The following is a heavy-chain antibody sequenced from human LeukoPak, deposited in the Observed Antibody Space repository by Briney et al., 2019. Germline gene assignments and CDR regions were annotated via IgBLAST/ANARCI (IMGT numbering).Heavy chain of an antibody. Sequence: PGGSLRLSCAASGFTFSGYWMSWVRQAPGKGLEWVANIKQDGSEKYYVDSVKGRFTISRDNAKNSLSLQMNSLRVDDTAVYYCARRLLNYFDYWGQGTLVTVSS. CDR2: IKQDGSEK. V-gene: IGHV3-7*02. J-gene: IGHJ4*02. CDR1: GFTFSGYW. CDR3: ARRLLNYFDY. D-gene: IGHD2-8*01.